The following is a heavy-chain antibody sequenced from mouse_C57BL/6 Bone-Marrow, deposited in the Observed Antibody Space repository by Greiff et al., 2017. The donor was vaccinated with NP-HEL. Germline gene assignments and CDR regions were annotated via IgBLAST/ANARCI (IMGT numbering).Heavy chain of an antibody. CDR2: IDPENGDT. CDR3: TTSDYDYAMDY. CDR1: GFNIKDDY. J-gene: IGHJ4*01. Sequence: EVQGVESGAELVRPGASVKLSCTASGFNIKDDYMHWVKQRPEQGLEWIGWIDPENGDTEYASKFQGKATITADTSSNTAYLQLSSLTSEDTAVYYCTTSDYDYAMDYWGQGTSVTVSS. V-gene: IGHV14-4*01. D-gene: IGHD2-4*01.